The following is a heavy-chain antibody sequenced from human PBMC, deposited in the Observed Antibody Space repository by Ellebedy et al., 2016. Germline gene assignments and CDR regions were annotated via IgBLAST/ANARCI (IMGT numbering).Heavy chain of an antibody. CDR2: ISGSGGST. CDR3: ARDVLRYFDWLHYYYYYGMDV. D-gene: IGHD3-9*01. Sequence: GESLKISXAASGFTFSSYSMNWVRQAPGKGLEWVSAISGSGGSTYYADSVKGRFTISRDNAKNSLYLQMNSLRAEDTAVYYCARDVLRYFDWLHYYYYYGMDVWGQGTTVTVSS. CDR1: GFTFSSYS. V-gene: IGHV3-21*01. J-gene: IGHJ6*02.